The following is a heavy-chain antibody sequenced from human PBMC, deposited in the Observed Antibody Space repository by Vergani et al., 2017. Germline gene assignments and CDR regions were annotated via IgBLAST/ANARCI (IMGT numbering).Heavy chain of an antibody. V-gene: IGHV1-46*01. J-gene: IGHJ3*02. CDR3: ARAGGGYGYGYAGAFDI. D-gene: IGHD5-18*01. CDR1: GYPFTSYY. CDR2: INPSGGST. Sequence: QVQLVQSGADVKKPGASVKVSCKASGYPFTSYYMHWVRQAPGQGLEWMGIINPSGGSTSYAQKFQGRVTMTRDTSTSTVYMELSSLRSEDTAVYYCARAGGGYGYGYAGAFDIWGQGTMVTVSS.